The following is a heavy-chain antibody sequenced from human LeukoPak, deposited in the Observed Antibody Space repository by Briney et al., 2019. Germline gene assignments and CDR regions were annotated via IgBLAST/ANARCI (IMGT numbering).Heavy chain of an antibody. Sequence: ASVKVSCKASGYTFTGYYMHWVRQAPGQGLEWLGWINPNSGGTIYAQKFQGRVTMTRDTSISTAYMDLRSLKSDDTAIYYCARRSSTHAFDIWGQGTMLTVSP. CDR1: GYTFTGYY. CDR2: INPNSGGT. CDR3: ARRSSTHAFDI. D-gene: IGHD3-10*01. V-gene: IGHV1-2*02. J-gene: IGHJ3*02.